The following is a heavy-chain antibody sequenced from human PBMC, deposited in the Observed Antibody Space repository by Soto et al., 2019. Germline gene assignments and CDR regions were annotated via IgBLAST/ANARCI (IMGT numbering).Heavy chain of an antibody. D-gene: IGHD1-7*01. CDR2: IYSGGST. Sequence: PGGSLRLSCAASGFTVSSNYMSWVRQAPGKGLEWVSVIYSGGSTYYADSVKGRFTISRDNSKNTLYLQMNSLRAEDTAVYYCARFSTGTTSTGMDVWGQGTTVTVSS. CDR1: GFTVSSNY. CDR3: ARFSTGTTSTGMDV. V-gene: IGHV3-53*01. J-gene: IGHJ6*02.